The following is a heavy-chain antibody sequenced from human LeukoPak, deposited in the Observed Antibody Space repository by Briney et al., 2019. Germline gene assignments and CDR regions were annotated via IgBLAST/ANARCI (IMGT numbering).Heavy chain of an antibody. Sequence: ASVKVSCKASGYTFTGYYMHWVRQAPGQGLEWMGWINPNSGGTNYAQKFQGRATMTRDTSISTAYMELSRLRSDDTAVYYCARVYPGYQLLLYVWGQGTTVTVSS. CDR1: GYTFTGYY. J-gene: IGHJ6*02. CDR2: INPNSGGT. V-gene: IGHV1-2*02. CDR3: ARVYPGYQLLLYV. D-gene: IGHD2-2*01.